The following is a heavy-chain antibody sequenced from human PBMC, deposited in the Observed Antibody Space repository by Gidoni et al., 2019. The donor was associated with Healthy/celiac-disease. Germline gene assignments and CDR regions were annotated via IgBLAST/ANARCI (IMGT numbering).Heavy chain of an antibody. D-gene: IGHD5-18*01. CDR3: ASGGADTAGGFDY. Sequence: QVQLVQSGAEVKKPGSSVKVSCKASGGTFSSYTISWVRQAPGQGLEWMGRIIPILGIANYAQKFQGRVTITADKSTSTAYMELSSLRSEDTAVYYCASGGADTAGGFDYWGQGTLVTVSS. V-gene: IGHV1-69*02. CDR2: IIPILGIA. CDR1: GGTFSSYT. J-gene: IGHJ4*02.